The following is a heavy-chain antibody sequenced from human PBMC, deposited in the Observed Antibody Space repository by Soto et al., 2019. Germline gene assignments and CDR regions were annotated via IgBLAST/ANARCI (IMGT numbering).Heavy chain of an antibody. CDR1: GFTFSNAW. CDR3: TTGITIFGVVLNYGMDV. J-gene: IGHJ6*02. Sequence: GGSLRLSCAASGFTFSNAWMNWVRQAPGKGLEWVGRIKSKTDGGTTDYAAPVKGRFTISRDDSKNTLYLQMNSLKTEDTAVYYCTTGITIFGVVLNYGMDVWGQGTTVTVSS. D-gene: IGHD3-3*01. CDR2: IKSKTDGGTT. V-gene: IGHV3-15*07.